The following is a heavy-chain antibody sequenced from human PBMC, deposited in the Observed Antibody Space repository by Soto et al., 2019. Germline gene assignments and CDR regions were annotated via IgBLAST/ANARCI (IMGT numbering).Heavy chain of an antibody. CDR1: GYTLTELS. CDR3: ATDLGSSWFPFDY. J-gene: IGHJ4*02. Sequence: GASVKVSCKVSGYTLTELSMHWVRQAPGKGLEWLGGFDPEDGETIYAQKFQGRVTMTEDTSTDTAYMELSSLRSEDTAVYYCATDLGSSWFPFDYWGQGTLVTVSS. V-gene: IGHV1-24*01. CDR2: FDPEDGET. D-gene: IGHD6-13*01.